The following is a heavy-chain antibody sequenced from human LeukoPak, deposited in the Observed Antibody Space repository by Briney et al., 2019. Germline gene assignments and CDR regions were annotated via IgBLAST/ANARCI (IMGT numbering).Heavy chain of an antibody. J-gene: IGHJ4*02. CDR3: APMRDYYDSSGSNFDY. V-gene: IGHV1-69*13. CDR1: GGTFSSYA. CDR2: IIPIFGTA. D-gene: IGHD3-22*01. Sequence: ASVKVSCKASGGTFSSYAISWVRQAPGQGLEWMGGIIPIFGTANYAQKFQGRVTITADESTSTAYMELSSLGSEDTAVYYCAPMRDYYDSSGSNFDYWGQGTLVTVSS.